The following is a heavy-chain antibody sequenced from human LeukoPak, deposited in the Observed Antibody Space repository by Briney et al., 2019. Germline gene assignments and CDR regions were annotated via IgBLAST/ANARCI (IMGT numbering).Heavy chain of an antibody. CDR1: RYMLRRLD. CDR3: SLLAVASDFDY. V-gene: IGHV3-48*03. Sequence: GGSLRLSCAACRYMLRRLDVYCVRQAPGEGLEWVAYISSGATTMYYADSVKGRFTISRDDAKNSLFLQMNSLRVEDTAVYYRSLLAVASDFDYWGQGTLVTVSS. CDR2: ISSGATTM. D-gene: IGHD6-19*01. J-gene: IGHJ4*02.